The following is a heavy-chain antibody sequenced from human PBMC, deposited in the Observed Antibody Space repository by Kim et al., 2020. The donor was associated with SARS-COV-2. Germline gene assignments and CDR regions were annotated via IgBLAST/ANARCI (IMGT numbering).Heavy chain of an antibody. CDR1: GFTFSSYG. CDR3: AKMYSSSWYGHYFDY. J-gene: IGHJ4*01. CDR2: ISYDGSNK. V-gene: IGHV3-30*18. Sequence: GGSLRLSCAASGFTFSSYGMHWVRQAPGKGLEWVAVISYDGSNKYYADSVKGRFTISRDNSKNTLYLQMNSRRAEDTAVYYCAKMYSSSWYGHYFDYWG. D-gene: IGHD6-13*01.